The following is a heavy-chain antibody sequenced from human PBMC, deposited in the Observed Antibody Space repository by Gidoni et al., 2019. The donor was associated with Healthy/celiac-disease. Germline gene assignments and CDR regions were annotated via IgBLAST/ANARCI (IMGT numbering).Heavy chain of an antibody. CDR1: GYTFNSYG. D-gene: IGHD3-22*01. Sequence: QVQLVQSGAEMKKPGASVKLSCKPSGYTFNSYGITWVRQATGQGLEWMGWISAYNGNTDYAQKCQGRVTMTTDTTTSTAYLELRRLRSDDTAVYYCARGYYYDSSGYYDYWGQGTLVTVSS. CDR3: ARGYYYDSSGYYDY. J-gene: IGHJ4*02. V-gene: IGHV1-18*01. CDR2: ISAYNGNT.